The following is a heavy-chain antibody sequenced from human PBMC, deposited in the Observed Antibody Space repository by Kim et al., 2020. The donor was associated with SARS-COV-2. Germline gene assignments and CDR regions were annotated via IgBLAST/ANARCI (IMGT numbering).Heavy chain of an antibody. D-gene: IGHD3-3*01. Sequence: ASVKVSCKASGYTFTSYAMNWVRQAPGQGLEWMGWINTNTGNPTYAQGFTGRFVFSLDTSVSTAYLQISSLKAEDTAVYYCARDSPNDLWSGYYNPDAFDIWGQGTMVTVSS. CDR2: INTNTGNP. J-gene: IGHJ3*02. V-gene: IGHV7-4-1*02. CDR1: GYTFTSYA. CDR3: ARDSPNDLWSGYYNPDAFDI.